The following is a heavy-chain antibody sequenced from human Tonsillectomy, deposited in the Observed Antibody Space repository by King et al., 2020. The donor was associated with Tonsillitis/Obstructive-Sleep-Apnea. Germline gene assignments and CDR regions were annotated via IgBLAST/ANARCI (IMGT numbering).Heavy chain of an antibody. CDR1: GGTFSNYA. D-gene: IGHD2-21*02. J-gene: IGHJ6*03. CDR2: IIPLFGTT. V-gene: IGHV1-69*01. Sequence: QLVQSGAEVKKPGFSVKVSCKASGGTFSNYAISWVRQAPGQGLEWMGGIIPLFGTTNYAQKFQGRVTITADESTSTAYMELSSLRSEDTAVYYCARLAVTDYRDVWGNGTTVTVSS. CDR3: ARLAVTDYRDV.